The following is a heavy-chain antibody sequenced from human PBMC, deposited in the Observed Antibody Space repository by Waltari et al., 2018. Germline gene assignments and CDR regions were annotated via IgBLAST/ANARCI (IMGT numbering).Heavy chain of an antibody. Sequence: DVQLLESGGGLVQPGGSLRLSCEASGFTLSDFCMTWVRQAPGQGLEWVSTIRPSAERTYYAGSVKGRFSVSRDNSMNTHYLQLEFLRPEDTAIYFCARERGSSGVYYIDYWGQGTLVSVSS. D-gene: IGHD3-10*01. CDR3: ARERGSSGVYYIDY. CDR2: IRPSAERT. CDR1: GFTLSDFC. V-gene: IGHV3-23*01. J-gene: IGHJ4*02.